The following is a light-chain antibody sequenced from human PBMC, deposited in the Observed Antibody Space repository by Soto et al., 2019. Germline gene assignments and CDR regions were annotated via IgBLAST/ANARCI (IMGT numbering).Light chain of an antibody. Sequence: DIQMTQSPSTLSASLGDRVTITCRASQSVSSWLAWYQQKPGRAPKLLIYNVSTLESGVPSRFSGTGSGTEFTLTISSLQPDDFATYYCQQYNDYSRTFGQGTKVDIK. J-gene: IGKJ1*01. V-gene: IGKV1-5*01. CDR2: NVS. CDR1: QSVSSW. CDR3: QQYNDYSRT.